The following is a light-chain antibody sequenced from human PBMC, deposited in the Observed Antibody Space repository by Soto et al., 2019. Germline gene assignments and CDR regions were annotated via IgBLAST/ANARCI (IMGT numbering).Light chain of an antibody. V-gene: IGKV3-20*01. CDR2: GAS. J-gene: IGKJ1*01. CDR3: QQYGSSPTWT. CDR1: ENVRTF. Sequence: EVFLTQSPATLSLSPGERATLSWRASENVRTFVDWYQQKPGQAPRLLIYGASNRATGITARFSGSGSGTDFTLTISRLEPEASAVSYCQQYGSSPTWTFGQGTKVDIK.